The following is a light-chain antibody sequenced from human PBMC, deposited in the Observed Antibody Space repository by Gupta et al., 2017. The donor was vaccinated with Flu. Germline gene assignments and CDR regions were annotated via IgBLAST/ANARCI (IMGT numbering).Light chain of an antibody. CDR1: SSDIGGYNY. CDR3: GSYTSSSTWV. V-gene: IGLV2-14*01. CDR2: EVT. J-gene: IGLJ3*02. Sequence: QSALPPPASVSRSPGQSITISCTGTSSDIGGYNYVSWYLQHPGKAPKLMIYEVTNRPSGVSNRFSGSKSGNTASLTVSGLQAEDEADYFCGSYTSSSTWVFGGGTKLTVL.